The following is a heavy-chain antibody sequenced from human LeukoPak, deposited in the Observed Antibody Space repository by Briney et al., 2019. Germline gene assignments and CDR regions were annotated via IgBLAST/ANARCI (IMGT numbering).Heavy chain of an antibody. CDR2: ISAYNGNT. D-gene: IGHD3-9*01. J-gene: IGHJ4*02. V-gene: IGHV1-18*01. CDR3: ARTSRYFDWLLPYYFDY. Sequence: GASVKVSCKASGYTFTSYGISWVRQAPGQGLEWMGWISAYNGNTNYAQKLQGRVTMTTDTSTSTAYMELRSLRSDDTAAYYCARTSRYFDWLLPYYFDYWGQGTLVTVSS. CDR1: GYTFTSYG.